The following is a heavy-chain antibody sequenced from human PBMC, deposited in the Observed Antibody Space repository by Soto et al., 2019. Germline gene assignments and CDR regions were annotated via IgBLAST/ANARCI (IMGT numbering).Heavy chain of an antibody. J-gene: IGHJ6*02. V-gene: IGHV1-3*01. D-gene: IGHD2-15*01. Sequence: ASVKVSCKASGYTFSNYAMHWVRQAPGQRLEWMGWINAGNGNTKSSQKFQDRVTFTRDTSASTAYMELSSLRSEDTAVYYCARGGSIVVVVADYGMDVWGQGTTVTVSS. CDR1: GYTFSNYA. CDR2: INAGNGNT. CDR3: ARGGSIVVVVADYGMDV.